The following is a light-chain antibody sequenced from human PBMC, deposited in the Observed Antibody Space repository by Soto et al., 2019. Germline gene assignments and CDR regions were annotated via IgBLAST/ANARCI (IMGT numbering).Light chain of an antibody. V-gene: IGKV1-17*01. Sequence: DLQMTQSPSCLSASVGDRVTITCRASQGVRNDLGWYQQKTGKAPELLIYDASSLQSGVPSKFSGSGSGTEFTLTISSLQPEDFATYYCLQYNSYELTFGQGTKVDI. CDR1: QGVRND. J-gene: IGKJ1*01. CDR2: DAS. CDR3: LQYNSYELT.